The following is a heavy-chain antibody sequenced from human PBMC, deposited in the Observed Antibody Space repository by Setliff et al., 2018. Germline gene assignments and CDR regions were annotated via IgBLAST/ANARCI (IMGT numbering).Heavy chain of an antibody. V-gene: IGHV4-59*01. CDR3: ARGGTYRYFDY. Sequence: SETLSLTCAVTGASINSLSWWSWIRQPPGKGLEWIGYVYYSGIANYSPSLKSRVTMSVDTSKNQFSLKLSSVTAADTAVYYCARGGTYRYFDYWGQGTLVTV. CDR1: GASINSLSW. J-gene: IGHJ4*02. CDR2: VYYSGIA.